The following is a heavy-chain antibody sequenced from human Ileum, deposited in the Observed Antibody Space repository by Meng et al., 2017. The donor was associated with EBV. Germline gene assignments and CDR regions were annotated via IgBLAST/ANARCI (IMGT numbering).Heavy chain of an antibody. CDR1: GGSVSISSYY. CDR2: IYYSGTT. V-gene: IGHV4-61*01. CDR3: ARGWDTAMDSG. D-gene: IGHD5-18*01. J-gene: IGHJ4*02. Sequence: VHLQWSGPGLVKQSDTLSLTCTVSGGSVSISSYYWSWFRQPPGKGLEWIGYIYYSGTTNYSPSLESRVTISVDTSKNQFSLKLRSVAASDTAVYYCARGWDTAMDSGWGQGTLVTVSS.